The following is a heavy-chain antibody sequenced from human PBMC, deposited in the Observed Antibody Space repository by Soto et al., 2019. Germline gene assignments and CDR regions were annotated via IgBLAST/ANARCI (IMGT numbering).Heavy chain of an antibody. J-gene: IGHJ5*02. D-gene: IGHD6-13*01. CDR2: INDSGST. CDR3: ARGRRAAAGTSQKNWFDP. V-gene: IGHV4-34*01. CDR1: GGSFSGYY. Sequence: QVQLQQWGAGLLKPSETLSLTCAVYGGSFSGYYWSWIRQPPGKGLEWIGEINDSGSTNYNPSLKSRATISVDTPKNQFSLTLSSVTAADTAVYYCARGRRAAAGTSQKNWFDPWGQGTLVTVSS.